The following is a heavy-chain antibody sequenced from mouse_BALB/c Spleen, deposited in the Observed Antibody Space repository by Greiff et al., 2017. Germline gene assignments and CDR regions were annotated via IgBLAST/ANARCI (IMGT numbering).Heavy chain of an antibody. CDR1: GYSITSGYS. J-gene: IGHJ4*01. V-gene: IGHV3-1*02. Sequence: VQLQQSGPDLVKPSQSLSLTCTVTGYSITSGYSWHWIRQFPGNKLEWMGYIHYSGSTNYNPSLKSRISITRDTSKNQFFLQLNSVTTEDTDTYNCAREGYGDYARALDNWGEGTSVTVSS. CDR3: AREGYGDYARALDN. D-gene: IGHD2-13*01. CDR2: IHYSGST.